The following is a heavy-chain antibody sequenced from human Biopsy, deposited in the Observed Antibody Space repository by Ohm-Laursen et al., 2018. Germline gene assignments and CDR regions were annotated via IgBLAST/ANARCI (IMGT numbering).Heavy chain of an antibody. CDR2: FYSSGTT. V-gene: IGHV4-61*01. Sequence: LQTLSLTCAVSDASASSGRYYWTWIRQPPRKPLEWIGYFYSSGTTRYNPSLESRLSISMDTSKNEVSLRLTSMTAADTAVYFCARDPADQYAARNYYSSHAFDMWGQGTKVTVSS. CDR1: DASASSGRYY. CDR3: ARDPADQYAARNYYSSHAFDM. J-gene: IGHJ3*02. D-gene: IGHD3-10*01.